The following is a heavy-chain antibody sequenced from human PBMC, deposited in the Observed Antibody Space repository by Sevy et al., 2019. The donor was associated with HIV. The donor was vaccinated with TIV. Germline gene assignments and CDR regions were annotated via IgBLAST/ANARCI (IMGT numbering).Heavy chain of an antibody. J-gene: IGHJ6*02. Sequence: ASVKVSCKASGYTFTSYDINWVRQATGQGLEWMGWMNPNSGNTGYAQKFQGRDTMTRNTSISTAYMELSSLRSEDTAVYYCARGNVRGLTIFGVVDAAQYYYYGMDVWGQGTTVTVSS. CDR1: GYTFTSYD. D-gene: IGHD3-3*01. V-gene: IGHV1-8*01. CDR2: MNPNSGNT. CDR3: ARGNVRGLTIFGVVDAAQYYYYGMDV.